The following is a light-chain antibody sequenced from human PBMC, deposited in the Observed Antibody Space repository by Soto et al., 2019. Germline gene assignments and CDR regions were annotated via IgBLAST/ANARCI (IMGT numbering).Light chain of an antibody. V-gene: IGKV3-15*01. Sequence: EIVMTQSPATLSVSPGERATLSCRASQSIGSNLAWYQQKPGQAPRLLIYGASTRATGIPARFSGSGSGTEFTLVISSLQSEDFAVYYCQKYNKWPPLTFGGGTKVEIK. CDR3: QKYNKWPPLT. J-gene: IGKJ4*01. CDR2: GAS. CDR1: QSIGSN.